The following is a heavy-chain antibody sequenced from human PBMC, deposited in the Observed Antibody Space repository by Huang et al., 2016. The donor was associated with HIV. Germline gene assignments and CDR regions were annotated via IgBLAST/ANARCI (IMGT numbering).Heavy chain of an antibody. V-gene: IGHV4-39*01. Sequence: QLQLQESGPGLVRPSETLSLTCSVSGGSVNSGYYYWGWIRQPPGKGLEWIASVFYGGNTFSMLALKSRGSMSVDTSKKRFSLNLSSVTAADTAVYFCARLPFDYVWGTQRQTALDELDVWGQGTMVTVSS. CDR1: GGSVNSGYYY. J-gene: IGHJ3*01. CDR2: VFYGGNT. D-gene: IGHD3-16*01. CDR3: ARLPFDYVWGTQRQTALDELDV.